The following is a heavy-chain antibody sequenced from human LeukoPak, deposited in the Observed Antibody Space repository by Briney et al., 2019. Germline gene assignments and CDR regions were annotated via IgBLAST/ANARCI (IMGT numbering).Heavy chain of an antibody. CDR1: VGSISSYY. V-gene: IGHV4-59*08. J-gene: IGHJ4*02. D-gene: IGHD6-6*01. CDR3: ARRGSIAAHFDY. Sequence: SETLSLTCTVPVGSISSYYWSWIRQPPGKGLQCIGYIYYSGSTNYNPSLKSRVTISVDKTKKQFSLKLSSVTAADTAVYYCARRGSIAAHFDYWGQGTLVTVSS. CDR2: IYYSGST.